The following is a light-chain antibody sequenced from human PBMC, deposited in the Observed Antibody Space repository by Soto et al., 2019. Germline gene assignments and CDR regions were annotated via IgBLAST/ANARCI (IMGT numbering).Light chain of an antibody. J-gene: IGKJ2*01. CDR3: QPYHNWPYT. V-gene: IGKV3-15*01. CDR2: GSS. CDR1: QSVSSN. Sequence: EIVMTKSPATLSVSPGERATLSCRASQSVSSNLAWYQQKPGQAPRLLIYGSSTRATGIPARFSGSGSGTEFTLTISSLQSEDFAVYYFQPYHNWPYTFGQGTKLEIK.